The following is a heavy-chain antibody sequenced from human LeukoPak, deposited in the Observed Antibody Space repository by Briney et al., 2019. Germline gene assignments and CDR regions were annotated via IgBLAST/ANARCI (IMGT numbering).Heavy chain of an antibody. J-gene: IGHJ5*02. D-gene: IGHD3-3*01. Sequence: ASVKVSCKASGYTFTGYYMHWVRQAPGQGLEWMGRINPNSGGTNCAQKFQGRVTMTRDTSISTAYMELSRLRSDDTAVYYCARSEDGFYRGWFDPWGQGTLVTVSS. V-gene: IGHV1-2*06. CDR3: ARSEDGFYRGWFDP. CDR2: INPNSGGT. CDR1: GYTFTGYY.